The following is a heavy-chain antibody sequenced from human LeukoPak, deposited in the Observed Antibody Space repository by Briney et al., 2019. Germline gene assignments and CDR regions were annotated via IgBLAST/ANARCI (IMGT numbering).Heavy chain of an antibody. CDR1: GGSISSGSYY. CDR3: ARTDWSDAFDI. V-gene: IGHV4-61*02. J-gene: IGHJ3*02. Sequence: SETVSLTCTVSGGSISSGSYYWSWIRQPAGKGLEWIGRIYASGSTYYNPSLESRVTMSVDMSRNQFSLKLSSVTAADTAVYYCARTDWSDAFDIWGQGTMVTVSS. D-gene: IGHD3-9*01. CDR2: IYASGST.